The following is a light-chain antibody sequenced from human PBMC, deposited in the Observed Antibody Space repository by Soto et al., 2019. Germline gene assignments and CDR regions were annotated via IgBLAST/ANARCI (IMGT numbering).Light chain of an antibody. V-gene: IGLV2-14*01. CDR1: SSDVGTYNY. CDR2: EVS. J-gene: IGLJ1*01. CDR3: TSYTRDTALV. Sequence: QSVLTQPASVSGSPGQSITISCTGTSSDVGTYNYVSWYQHHPGKAPKLIIYEVSNRPSGVSNRFSGSKSGSTASLTISGLQAEDGADYHCTSYTRDTALVFGTGTKLTVL.